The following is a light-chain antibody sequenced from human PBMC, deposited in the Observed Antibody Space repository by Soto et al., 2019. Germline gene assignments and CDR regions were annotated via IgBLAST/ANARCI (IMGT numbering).Light chain of an antibody. Sequence: QSALTQPASGSGSPGQSISISCTGTSSDVGGYNYVSWYQQHPGKAPKLMIYGVSSRPSGVSNRFSGSKSGNTASLTISGLPAEDEGDYYCSSYSSRRTLIVVGGGTKLTV. J-gene: IGLJ2*01. CDR3: SSYSSRRTLIV. CDR2: GVS. CDR1: SSDVGGYNY. V-gene: IGLV2-14*01.